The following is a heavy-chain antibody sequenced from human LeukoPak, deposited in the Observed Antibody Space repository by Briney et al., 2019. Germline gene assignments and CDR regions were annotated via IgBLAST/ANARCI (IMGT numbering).Heavy chain of an antibody. D-gene: IGHD3-3*01. CDR2: VDFGGNT. CDR1: GFTFSSYA. CDR3: ARDPGVENWEFYS. Sequence: GGSLRLSCAASGFTFSSYAMSWVRQAPGKGLEWVSVVDFGGNTNYADSVKGRFTISRDNSKNTLYLQMNNLRVEDTAVYYCARDPGVENWEFYSWGQGALVTVSS. J-gene: IGHJ5*01. V-gene: IGHV3-53*01.